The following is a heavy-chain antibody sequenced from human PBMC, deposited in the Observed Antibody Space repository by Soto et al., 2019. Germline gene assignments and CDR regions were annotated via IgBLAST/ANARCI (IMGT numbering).Heavy chain of an antibody. CDR3: AREIVVVVAATAHYYYYGMDV. CDR1: GGTFSSYA. D-gene: IGHD2-15*01. Sequence: SVKVSCKASGGTFSSYAISWVRQAPGQGXEWMGGIIPIFGTANYAQKFQGRVTITADESTSTAYMELSSLRSEDTAVYYCAREIVVVVAATAHYYYYGMDVWGQGTTVTVSS. V-gene: IGHV1-69*13. J-gene: IGHJ6*02. CDR2: IIPIFGTA.